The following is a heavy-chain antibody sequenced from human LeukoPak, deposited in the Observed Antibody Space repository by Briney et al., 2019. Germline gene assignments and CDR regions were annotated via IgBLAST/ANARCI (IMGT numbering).Heavy chain of an antibody. CDR3: ANNPYYYDSSGTNSDY. J-gene: IGHJ4*02. CDR1: GFTFSSYG. CDR2: ISYDGSNK. V-gene: IGHV3-30*18. Sequence: GGSLRLSYAASGFTFSSYGMHWVRQAPGKGLEWVAVISYDGSNKYYADSVKGRFTISRDNSKNTLYLQMNSLRAEDTAVYYCANNPYYYDSSGTNSDYWGQGTLVTVSS. D-gene: IGHD3-22*01.